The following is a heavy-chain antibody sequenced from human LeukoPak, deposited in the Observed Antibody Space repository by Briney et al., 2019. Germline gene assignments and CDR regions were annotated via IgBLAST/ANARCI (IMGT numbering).Heavy chain of an antibody. CDR3: ARGPYYFDY. J-gene: IGHJ4*02. CDR2: IYYSGST. V-gene: IGHV4-59*01. Sequence: SETLSLTCTVSGGSISSYYWSWIRQPPGKGLEWIGYIYYSGSTNYNPSLKSRVTISVDTSKNQFSLKLSSVTAADTAVYYCARGPYYFDYWGQGTLVTVSS. CDR1: GGSISSYY.